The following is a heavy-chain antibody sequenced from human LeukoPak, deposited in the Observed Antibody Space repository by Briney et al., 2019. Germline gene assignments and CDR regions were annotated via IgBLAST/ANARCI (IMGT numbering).Heavy chain of an antibody. V-gene: IGHV3-23*01. CDR1: GLTFSSYA. CDR2: ISASGGST. J-gene: IGHJ4*02. CDR3: ARSPTPRIAVAGTYFDY. Sequence: PGGSLRLSCEASGLTFSSYAVSWVRQAPGKGLEWVSTISASGGSTYYADSVKGRFTISRDNSKNTLYLQMSSLRAEDTAVYYCARSPTPRIAVAGTYFDYWGQGTLVTVSS. D-gene: IGHD6-19*01.